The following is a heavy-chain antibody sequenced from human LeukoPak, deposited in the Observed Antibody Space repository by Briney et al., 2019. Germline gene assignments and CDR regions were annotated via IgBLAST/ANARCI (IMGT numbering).Heavy chain of an antibody. CDR2: IYTSGST. Sequence: SETLSLTCTVSGGSISSGSYYWSWIRQPAGKGLEWIGRIYTSGSTNYNPSLKSRVTISVDTSKNQFSLKLSSVTAADTAVYYCARERAGYCSSTSCSSHSYYYYMDVWGKGTTVTVSS. J-gene: IGHJ6*03. V-gene: IGHV4-61*02. CDR1: GGSISSGSYY. CDR3: ARERAGYCSSTSCSSHSYYYYMDV. D-gene: IGHD2-2*01.